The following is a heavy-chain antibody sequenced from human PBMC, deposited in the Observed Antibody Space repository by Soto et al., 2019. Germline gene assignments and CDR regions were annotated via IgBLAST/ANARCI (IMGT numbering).Heavy chain of an antibody. J-gene: IGHJ4*02. V-gene: IGHV4-59*08. CDR3: ARRADGDYALDY. CDR2: IYYSGST. CDR1: CGSISSYY. D-gene: IGHD4-17*01. Sequence: QVQLQDSVPGLVKPSETLSLTCTVSCGSISSYYWSWIRQPPGKGLEWIGYIYYSGSTNYNPSLRSRVTISVDTSKNQFSLKLSSVTAADTAVYYCARRADGDYALDYGGQVTLGTVSA.